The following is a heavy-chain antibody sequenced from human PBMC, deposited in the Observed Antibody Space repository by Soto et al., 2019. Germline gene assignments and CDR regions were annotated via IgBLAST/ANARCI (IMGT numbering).Heavy chain of an antibody. Sequence: QLQLLESGSGLVKPSQTLSLTCAVSGGSISSGGYSWGWIRQPPGKGLEWIGYIYHSVSTYYNPSLKSRATISVDRSKNQFSLRLSSVTAADSAVYCCARVPDYWGQGTLVTVSS. CDR1: GGSISSGGYS. J-gene: IGHJ4*02. CDR2: IYHSVST. V-gene: IGHV4-30-2*01. CDR3: ARVPDY.